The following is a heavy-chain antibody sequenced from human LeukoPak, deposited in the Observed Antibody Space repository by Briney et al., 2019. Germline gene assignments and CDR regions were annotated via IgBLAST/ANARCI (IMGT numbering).Heavy chain of an antibody. Sequence: SETLSLTCTVSGGSISSYYWSWIRQPPGKGLEWIGYIYYSGSTNYNPSLKSRVTISVDTSKNQFSLKLSSVTAADTAVYYCARLLWFGGYYFDYRGQGTLVTVSS. CDR1: GGSISSYY. CDR3: ARLLWFGGYYFDY. V-gene: IGHV4-59*01. CDR2: IYYSGST. J-gene: IGHJ4*02. D-gene: IGHD3-10*01.